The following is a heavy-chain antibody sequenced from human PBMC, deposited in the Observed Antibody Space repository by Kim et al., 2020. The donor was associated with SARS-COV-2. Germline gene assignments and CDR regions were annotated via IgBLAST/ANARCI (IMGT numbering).Heavy chain of an antibody. D-gene: IGHD3-9*01. CDR1: GYTFSSYA. V-gene: IGHV1-3*01. CDR3: ARARRYYDILTGYHDYGMD. CDR2: INADNGNT. Sequence: ASVKVSCKASGYTFSSYAMHWVRQAPGQRLEWMGWINADNGNTKYSQRFQGRVTITRDTSVSTAYMELSRLRSEDTAVYYCARARRYYDILTGYHDYGMD. J-gene: IGHJ6*01.